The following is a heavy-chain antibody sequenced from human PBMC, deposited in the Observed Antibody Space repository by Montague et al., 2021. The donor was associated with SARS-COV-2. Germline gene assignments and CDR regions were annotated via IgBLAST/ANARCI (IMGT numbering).Heavy chain of an antibody. Sequence: SETLSLTCTVSDGSISSYYWSWIRQPPGKGLEWIGYIYYSGSTNYNPSLKSRVTISVDTSKNQFSLKLSSVTAADTAVYYCARDQGYNWNYYYYYGMDVWGQGTTVTVSS. CDR2: IYYSGST. CDR1: DGSISSYY. D-gene: IGHD1-20*01. J-gene: IGHJ6*02. V-gene: IGHV4-59*01. CDR3: ARDQGYNWNYYYYYGMDV.